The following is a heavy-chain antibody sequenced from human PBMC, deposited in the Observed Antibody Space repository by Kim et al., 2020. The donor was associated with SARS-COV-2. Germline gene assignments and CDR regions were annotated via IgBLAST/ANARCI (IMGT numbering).Heavy chain of an antibody. Sequence: SVKVSCKASGDTFSSYTISWVRQAPGQGLEWMGRIIPILGMANYAQKFQGRVTITTDKSTSTAYIELNSLRSDDTAVYYCETAKDAYDSSGYFVVWGQGTLVTVSS. V-gene: IGHV1-69*02. CDR1: GDTFSSYT. J-gene: IGHJ4*02. D-gene: IGHD3-22*01. CDR2: IIPILGMA. CDR3: ETAKDAYDSSGYFVV.